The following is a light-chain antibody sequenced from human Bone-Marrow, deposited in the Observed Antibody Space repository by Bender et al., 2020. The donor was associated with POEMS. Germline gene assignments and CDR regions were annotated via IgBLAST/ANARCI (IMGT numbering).Light chain of an antibody. J-gene: IGLJ2*01. CDR2: EVN. CDR1: SSNIGTYNL. V-gene: IGLV2-23*02. CDR3: SSYAGSNNFNVV. Sequence: QSALTQPASVSGSPGQSITISCTGASSNIGTYNLVSWYQQHPGRAPKLMIYEVNKRPSGVSDRFSGSKSGNTASLTVSGLQAEDEADYYCSSYAGSNNFNVVFGGGTKLAVL.